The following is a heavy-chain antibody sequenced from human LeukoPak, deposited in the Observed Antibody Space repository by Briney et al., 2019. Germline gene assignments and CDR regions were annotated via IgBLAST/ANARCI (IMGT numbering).Heavy chain of an antibody. CDR3: AKAPKPDSIAVADAFDY. V-gene: IGHV3-30*18. D-gene: IGHD6-19*01. CDR1: GFTFSSYG. J-gene: IGHJ4*02. CDR2: ISYDGSNK. Sequence: PGGSLRLSCAASGFTFSSYGMHWVRQAPGKGLEWVAVISYDGSNKYYADSVKGRFTISRDNSKNTLYLQMNSLRAEDTAVYYCAKAPKPDSIAVADAFDYWGQGTLVTVSS.